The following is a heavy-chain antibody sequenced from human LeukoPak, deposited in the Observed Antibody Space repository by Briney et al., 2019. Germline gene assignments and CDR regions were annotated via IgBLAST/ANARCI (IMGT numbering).Heavy chain of an antibody. D-gene: IGHD2-15*01. CDR2: AHSRDDGI. Sequence: QTGGSLRLSCAASGFTFSSYAMSWVRQAPGKGLEWVSVAHSRDDGIYYVDAVKGRFTISRDRSKNSLYLQMNSLRVEDTAIYYCARDDAPSGGYLDHWGQGILVTVSS. CDR3: ARDDAPSGGYLDH. J-gene: IGHJ4*02. CDR1: GFTFSSYA. V-gene: IGHV3-23*03.